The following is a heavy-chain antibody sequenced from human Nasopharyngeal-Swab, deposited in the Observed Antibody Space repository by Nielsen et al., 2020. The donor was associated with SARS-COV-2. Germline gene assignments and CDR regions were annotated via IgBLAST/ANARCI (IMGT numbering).Heavy chain of an antibody. D-gene: IGHD6-13*01. Sequence: SETLSLTCAVYGGSFSGYYWSWIRQPPEKGLEWIGEINHSGSTNYNPSLKSRVTISVDTSKNQFSLKLSSVTAADTAVYYCARAGIAAAGYYYYGMDVWGQGTTVTVSS. V-gene: IGHV4-34*01. CDR2: INHSGST. CDR1: GGSFSGYY. CDR3: ARAGIAAAGYYYYGMDV. J-gene: IGHJ6*02.